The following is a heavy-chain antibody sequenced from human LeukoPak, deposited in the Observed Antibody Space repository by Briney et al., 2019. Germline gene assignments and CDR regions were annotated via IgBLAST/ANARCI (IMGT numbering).Heavy chain of an antibody. CDR2: IRYDGSNK. CDR1: GFTFSSYG. V-gene: IGHV3-30*02. Sequence: GESLRLSCAASGFTFSSYGMHWVRQAPGKGLEWVAFIRYDGSNKYYADSVKGRFTISRDNSKNTLYLQMNSLRAEDTAVYYCAKDTGGYSSFDYWGQGTLVTVSS. D-gene: IGHD3-22*01. J-gene: IGHJ4*02. CDR3: AKDTGGYSSFDY.